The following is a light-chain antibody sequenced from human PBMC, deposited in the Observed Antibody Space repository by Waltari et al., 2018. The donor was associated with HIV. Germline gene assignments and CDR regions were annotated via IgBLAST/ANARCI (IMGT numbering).Light chain of an antibody. Sequence: QSALTQPASVSGSPGQSITISCTGTSSDVGGYNYVSWYQQHPGNAPKLMIYEVSNRPSGVSNRFSGYKSGNTASLTISGLQAEDEADYYCSSYTSSSTWVFGGGTKLTVL. J-gene: IGLJ3*02. CDR2: EVS. V-gene: IGLV2-14*01. CDR1: SSDVGGYNY. CDR3: SSYTSSSTWV.